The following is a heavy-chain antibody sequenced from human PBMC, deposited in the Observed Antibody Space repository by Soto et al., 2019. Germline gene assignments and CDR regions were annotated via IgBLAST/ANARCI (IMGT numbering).Heavy chain of an antibody. CDR3: GGDNYISSGSLRGMAV. CDR1: GGSISNYY. D-gene: IGHD3-10*01. V-gene: IGHV4-59*01. Sequence: SETLSLTCTVSGGSISNYYWSWIRQPPGKGLEWIGYIYYSGSTNYNPSLKSRVTISVDTSKNQFSLKLSSVTAADTAVYYCGGDNYISSGSLRGMAVWGQGTTVTSP. CDR2: IYYSGST. J-gene: IGHJ6*02.